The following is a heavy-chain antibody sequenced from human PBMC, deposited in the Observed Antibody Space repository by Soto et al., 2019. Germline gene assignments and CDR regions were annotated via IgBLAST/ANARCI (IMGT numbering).Heavy chain of an antibody. CDR2: IYYSGST. CDR3: ARGRLGGAQYYFDY. D-gene: IGHD3-16*01. Sequence: QVQLQESGPGLVKPSETLSLTCTVSGGSVSSGSYYWSWIRQPPGKGLEWIGYIYYSGSTNYNPSLKSRVHISVDTTKNQFSLELSSVTAADTAVYYCARGRLGGAQYYFDYWGQGTLVTVS. J-gene: IGHJ4*02. CDR1: GGSVSSGSYY. V-gene: IGHV4-61*01.